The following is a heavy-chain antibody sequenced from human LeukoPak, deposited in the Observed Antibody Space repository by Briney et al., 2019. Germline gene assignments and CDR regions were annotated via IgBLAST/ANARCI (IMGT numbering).Heavy chain of an antibody. CDR1: GGSISSAGYY. J-gene: IGHJ4*02. CDR2: IDYTGST. CDR3: ARVKSSSWYYDY. D-gene: IGHD6-13*01. V-gene: IGHV4-39*07. Sequence: SETLSLTCAVSGGSISSAGYYWGCIRQPPGKGLEWIGTIDYTGSTYYNPSLKGRVTISKDTAKNQFSLKLSSVTAADTAVYYCARVKSSSWYYDYWGQGTLVTVSS.